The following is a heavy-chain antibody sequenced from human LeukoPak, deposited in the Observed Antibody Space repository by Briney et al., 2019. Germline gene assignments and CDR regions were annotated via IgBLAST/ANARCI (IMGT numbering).Heavy chain of an antibody. CDR2: ISGSGGST. J-gene: IGHJ4*02. CDR3: ARDGHGDY. Sequence: GGSLRLSCAASGFTFSSYGMRWVRQAPGKGLEWVSGISGSGGSTYYADSVKGRFTISRDNSKNTLYLQMNSLRAEDTAVYYCARDGHGDYWGQGTLVTVSS. V-gene: IGHV3-23*01. CDR1: GFTFSSYG.